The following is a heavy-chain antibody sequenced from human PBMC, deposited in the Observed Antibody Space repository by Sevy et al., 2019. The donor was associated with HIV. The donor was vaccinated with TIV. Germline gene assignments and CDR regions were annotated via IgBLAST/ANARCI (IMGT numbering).Heavy chain of an antibody. V-gene: IGHV3-48*03. J-gene: IGHJ1*01. CDR3: AREDGSRQYFQY. D-gene: IGHD6-13*01. CDR2: ISTSGSII. Sequence: GGSLRLSCAVSGFTLRSYEMNWVRQAPGKGLEWVSHISTSGSIIHYEDSVKGRFTISRDNAKNSLYLQMNSLRAEDTAVYYCAREDGSRQYFQYWGQGTLVTVSS. CDR1: GFTLRSYE.